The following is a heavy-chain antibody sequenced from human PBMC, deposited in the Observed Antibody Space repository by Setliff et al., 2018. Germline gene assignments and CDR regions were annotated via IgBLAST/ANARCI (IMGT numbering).Heavy chain of an antibody. J-gene: IGHJ3*02. CDR2: IYYSGST. Sequence: PSETLSLTCTVSGGSISSSSYYWGWIRQPPGKGLEWIGSIYYSGSTYYNPSLKSRVTISVDTSKTQFSLKVLSMTAADTAVYYCVRARTTNYDFWSGLNAFDIWGQVTMVTVSS. V-gene: IGHV4-39*07. D-gene: IGHD3-3*01. CDR1: GGSISSSSYY. CDR3: VRARTTNYDFWSGLNAFDI.